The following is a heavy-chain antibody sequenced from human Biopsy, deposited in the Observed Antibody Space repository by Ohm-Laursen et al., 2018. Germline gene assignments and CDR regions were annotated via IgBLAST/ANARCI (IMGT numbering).Heavy chain of an antibody. Sequence: SVKVSCKAPGGTFSNYGVNWVRQAPGQGLEWLGGNIPIFGTGNYAQKFQDRVTVAADTSTSTATMELRSLRSADTAVYYCATKLTGYFHHWGQGTLVIVSS. CDR3: ATKLTGYFHH. CDR1: GGTFSNYG. CDR2: NIPIFGTG. J-gene: IGHJ1*01. V-gene: IGHV1-69*06. D-gene: IGHD3-9*01.